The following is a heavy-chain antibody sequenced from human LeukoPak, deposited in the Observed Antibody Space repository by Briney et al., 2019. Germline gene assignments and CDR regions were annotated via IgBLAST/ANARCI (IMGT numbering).Heavy chain of an antibody. D-gene: IGHD3-3*01. CDR1: GGSISSYY. V-gene: IGHV4-59*01. Sequence: PSETLSLTCTVSGGSISSYYWSWIRQPPGKGLEWIGYIYYSGSTNYNPSLKSRVTISVDTSKNPFSLKLSSVTAADTAVYYCARGGGITIFGVAYYFDYWGQGTLVTVSS. J-gene: IGHJ4*02. CDR2: IYYSGST. CDR3: ARGGGITIFGVAYYFDY.